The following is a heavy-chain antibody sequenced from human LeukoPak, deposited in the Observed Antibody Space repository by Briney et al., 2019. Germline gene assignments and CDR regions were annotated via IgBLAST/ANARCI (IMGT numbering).Heavy chain of an antibody. CDR1: GFTFSTYG. CDR2: MSYDGSDK. Sequence: GGSLRLSCEASGFTFSTYGMHWVRQAPGKGLEWVALMSYDGSDKSYADSVKGRFTISRDNSKTTLYLQMDSLRGDDAAVYYCAKAVGSISWSFDYWGQGTLVTVSS. J-gene: IGHJ4*02. D-gene: IGHD6-13*01. CDR3: AKAVGSISWSFDY. V-gene: IGHV3-30*18.